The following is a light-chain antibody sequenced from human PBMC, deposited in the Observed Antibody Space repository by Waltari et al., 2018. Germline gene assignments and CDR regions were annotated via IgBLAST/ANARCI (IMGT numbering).Light chain of an antibody. Sequence: QSVLTQPPSVSGTPGQRVPLSCSGVSSTLGTSFFYRYQQLPRTAPHLPMNRNNPRPSGVPERFSASKSGTSASLAISGLRSEDEADYFCASWDDSLSSVLFGGGTKLTVL. J-gene: IGLJ2*01. CDR2: RNN. V-gene: IGLV1-47*01. CDR1: SSTLGTSF. CDR3: ASWDDSLSSVL.